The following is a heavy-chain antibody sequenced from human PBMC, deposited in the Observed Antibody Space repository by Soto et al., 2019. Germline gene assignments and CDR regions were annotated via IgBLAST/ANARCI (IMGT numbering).Heavy chain of an antibody. V-gene: IGHV3-21*01. D-gene: IGHD4-17*01. J-gene: IGHJ4*02. CDR2: ISSSSSYI. Sequence: GGSLRLSCAASGFTFSSYSMNWVRQAPGKGLEWVSSISSSSSYIYYAESVKGRFTISRDNAKNSLYLQMNSLRAEDTAVYYCASPTVTTDYWGQGTLVTVSS. CDR1: GFTFSSYS. CDR3: ASPTVTTDY.